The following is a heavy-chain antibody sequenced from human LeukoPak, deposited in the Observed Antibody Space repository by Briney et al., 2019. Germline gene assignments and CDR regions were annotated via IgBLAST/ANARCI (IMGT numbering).Heavy chain of an antibody. V-gene: IGHV1-69*04. J-gene: IGHJ4*02. CDR3: ARDRVIAARPFPTFDY. D-gene: IGHD6-6*01. Sequence: SVKVSCKASGGTFSSYTISWVRQAPGQGLEWMGRIIPILGIANYAQKFRGRVTITADKSTSTAYMELSSLRSEDTAVYYCARDRVIAARPFPTFDYWGQGTLVTVSS. CDR2: IIPILGIA. CDR1: GGTFSSYT.